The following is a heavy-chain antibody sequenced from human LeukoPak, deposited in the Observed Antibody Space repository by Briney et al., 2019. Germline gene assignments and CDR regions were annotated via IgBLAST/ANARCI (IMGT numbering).Heavy chain of an antibody. CDR2: IRGSDGST. V-gene: IGHV3-23*01. D-gene: IGHD1-26*01. CDR1: GFSFRSYP. CDR3: AKETRVGVTPPYFAY. Sequence: PGGSLRLSCAASGFSFRSYPMSWVRQAPGKGLELVSTIRGSDGSTYYADSVKCLFTISRDNSKNTLYLQMNSLRAEDTAVYYCAKETRVGVTPPYFAYWGQGTLVTVSS. J-gene: IGHJ4*02.